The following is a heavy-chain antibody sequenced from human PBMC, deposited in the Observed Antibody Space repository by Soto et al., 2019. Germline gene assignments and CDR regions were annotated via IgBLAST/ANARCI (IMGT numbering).Heavy chain of an antibody. CDR2: ISGSGDIT. D-gene: IGHD3-9*01. V-gene: IGHV3-23*01. J-gene: IGHJ4*02. Sequence: EVQLLESGGGLVQPGGSLRLSCAVSGFSFSNSAMTWVRQAPGKGLEWVSGISGSGDITYNTDSVKGRFAISRDTSKNVVYLQMRSLRAEDTAVCYCAKVPQWVLRYHDWFFDYWGQGTLVTVSS. CDR1: GFSFSNSA. CDR3: AKVPQWVLRYHDWFFDY.